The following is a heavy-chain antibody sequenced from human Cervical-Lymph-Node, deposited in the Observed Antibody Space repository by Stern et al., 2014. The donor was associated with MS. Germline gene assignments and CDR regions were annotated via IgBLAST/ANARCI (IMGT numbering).Heavy chain of an antibody. Sequence: EVQLVESGGGLVQPGGSLRLSCAASGLTVSNNYMSWVRQAPGKGLEWVSLLYASGTTSYADSVKGRFIISRHNSKNTLYLQMNSLRPDDTAVYYCAREGGDDDYYYGLDVWGQGTTVTVSS. CDR3: AREGGDDDYYYGLDV. D-gene: IGHD2-21*02. J-gene: IGHJ6*02. V-gene: IGHV3-53*04. CDR1: GLTVSNNY. CDR2: LYASGTT.